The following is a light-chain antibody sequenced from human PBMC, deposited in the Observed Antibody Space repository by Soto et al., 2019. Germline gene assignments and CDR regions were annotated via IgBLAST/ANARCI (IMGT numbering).Light chain of an antibody. CDR1: QSISSN. CDR2: GAS. CDR3: QLYGSSPPRYT. V-gene: IGKV3-15*01. Sequence: EIVMTQSPATLSVSPGERATLSCRASQSISSNLAWYQQKPGQAPSLLLYGASTRATGIPARFSGSGSGTDFTLTISSLQSEDFAVYFCQLYGSSPPRYTFGQGTKLEIK. J-gene: IGKJ2*01.